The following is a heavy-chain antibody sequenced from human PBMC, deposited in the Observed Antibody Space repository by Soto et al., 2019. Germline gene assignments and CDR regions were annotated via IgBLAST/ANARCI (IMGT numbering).Heavy chain of an antibody. V-gene: IGHV1-8*01. CDR2: MKPNSGNT. J-gene: IGHJ6*02. CDR3: ATEMRTRGMDV. Sequence: QVQLVQSGAEVKKPGASVKVSCKASGYTFTSYDINWVRQATGQGLEWMGWMKPNSGNTGYAQKFQGRVTMPRNTSISTADMELSSLRSEDTAVYYCATEMRTRGMDVWGQGTTVTVSS. CDR1: GYTFTSYD.